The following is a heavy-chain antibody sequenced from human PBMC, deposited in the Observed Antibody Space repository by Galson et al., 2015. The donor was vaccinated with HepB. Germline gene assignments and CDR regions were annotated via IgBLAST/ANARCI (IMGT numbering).Heavy chain of an antibody. Sequence: SGYTFTGYYIHWVRQAPGQGLEWMGWINPNSGGTNYAQKFQGRVTMTRDTSISTAYMELSRLTSDDTAVYYCASSSSYFDSGGYYFIWGQGTLVTVSS. J-gene: IGHJ4*02. CDR3: ASSSSYFDSGGYYFI. CDR1: GYTFTGYY. CDR2: INPNSGGT. D-gene: IGHD3-22*01. V-gene: IGHV1-2*02.